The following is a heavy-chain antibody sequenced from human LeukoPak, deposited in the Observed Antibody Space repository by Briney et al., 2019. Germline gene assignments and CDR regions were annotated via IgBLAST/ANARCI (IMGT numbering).Heavy chain of an antibody. Sequence: GGSLRLLCAASGFTFSRLAMSWVRQAAGKGLEWVSAISGSGGSTYYADSVKGRFTISRDNSKNTLYLQMNRLRAEDTAVYYCAKAWRTVTTCFDLWGRGTLVTVSS. CDR2: ISGSGGST. J-gene: IGHJ2*01. CDR3: AKAWRTVTTCFDL. V-gene: IGHV3-23*01. D-gene: IGHD4-17*01. CDR1: GFTFSRLA.